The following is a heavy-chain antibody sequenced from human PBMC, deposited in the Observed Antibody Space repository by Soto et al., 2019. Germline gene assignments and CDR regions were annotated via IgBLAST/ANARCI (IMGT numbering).Heavy chain of an antibody. J-gene: IGHJ3*01. CDR2: MRSFNGNT. CDR3: ATSSGAPVEPSNV. Sequence: VXSDEASSRGTGPTFDRYGDVWVGKAPGEGLECVGLMRSFNGNTNVAQRFQVRVTLSRDTSTSTFKMELRSLQSDDTAMYYGATSSGAPVEPSNVWGLGTKVTL. V-gene: IGHV1-18*01. CDR1: GPTFDRYG. D-gene: IGHD3-22*01.